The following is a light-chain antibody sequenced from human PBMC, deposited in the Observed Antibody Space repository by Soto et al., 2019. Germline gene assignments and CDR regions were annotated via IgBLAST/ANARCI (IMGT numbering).Light chain of an antibody. J-gene: IGKJ1*01. Sequence: AIQLTQSPSSLSASVGDRVTITCRASQGIRDDLAWFQQSPGKAPKVLIYATANLQSGVPSRFSGSGSGTDFTLTINRLQPEDFATYYCLQHYDFPPTFGQGTKVE. V-gene: IGKV1-6*01. CDR3: LQHYDFPPT. CDR2: ATA. CDR1: QGIRDD.